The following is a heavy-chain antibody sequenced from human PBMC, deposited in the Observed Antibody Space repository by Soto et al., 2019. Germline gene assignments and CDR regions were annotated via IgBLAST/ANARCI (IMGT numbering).Heavy chain of an antibody. D-gene: IGHD2-15*01. CDR1: GFSLSTGGVG. CDR2: IYWDDDK. CDR3: AHRNVEVVGGSTNTFDY. J-gene: IGHJ4*02. V-gene: IGHV2-5*02. Sequence: QITLKESGPTLVKPTQTLTLTCTFSGFSLSTGGVGVGWIRQPPGKALEWLALIYWDDDKRYRTSLQNRLTITADTYYNQVVLSMSNMGPDDTATYYCAHRNVEVVGGSTNTFDYGGQGARVTVSS.